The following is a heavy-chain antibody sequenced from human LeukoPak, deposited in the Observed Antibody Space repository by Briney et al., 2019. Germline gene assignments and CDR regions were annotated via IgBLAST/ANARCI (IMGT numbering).Heavy chain of an antibody. CDR3: ARDISAVAIDN. V-gene: IGHV1-18*01. J-gene: IGHJ4*02. CDR2: SSGHNGDT. D-gene: IGHD6-19*01. Sequence: GASVKVSCKASGYNFNNYGISWAREAPGQGLEWLGWSSGHNGDTLYAQKMQGRVTLTTDTFTSTAYMELRSLRSDDTAIYFCARDISAVAIDNWGQGTLIIVSS. CDR1: GYNFNNYG.